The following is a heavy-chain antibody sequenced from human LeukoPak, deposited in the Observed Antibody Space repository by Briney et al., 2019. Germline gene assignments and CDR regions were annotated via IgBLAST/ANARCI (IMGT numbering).Heavy chain of an antibody. CDR1: GLTFSRNG. J-gene: IGHJ4*03. D-gene: IGHD2-15*01. V-gene: IGHV3-23*01. Sequence: GGSLRLSCGASGLTFSRNGMRWVRQAPGKGLEWVSTISGRDSNTYYADSVEGRFTISRDNPKNTLYLQMNSLRAEDTALYYCARRLRSGGSCYLDDWGQGTLVTVSS. CDR3: ARRLRSGGSCYLDD. CDR2: ISGRDSNT.